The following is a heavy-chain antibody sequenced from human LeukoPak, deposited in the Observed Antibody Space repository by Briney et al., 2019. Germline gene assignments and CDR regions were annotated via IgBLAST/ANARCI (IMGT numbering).Heavy chain of an antibody. V-gene: IGHV4-61*01. Sequence: SETLSLTCTVSGDSISSSSYYWSWIRQPPGKGLEWIGYIYYSGSTNYNPSLKSRVTISVDTSKNQFSLKLSSVTAADTAVYYCARTTEAHSWRTRYYDYYMDVWGKGTTVTVSS. CDR3: ARTTEAHSWRTRYYDYYMDV. CDR1: GDSISSSSYY. CDR2: IYYSGST. J-gene: IGHJ6*03. D-gene: IGHD6-13*01.